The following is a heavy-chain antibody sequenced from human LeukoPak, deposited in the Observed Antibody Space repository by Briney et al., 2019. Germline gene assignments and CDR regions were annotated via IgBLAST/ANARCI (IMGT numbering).Heavy chain of an antibody. V-gene: IGHV4-39*07. D-gene: IGHD2-8*01. CDR1: GGSISSSSYY. J-gene: IGHJ6*03. CDR3: ARGKWCMLCNYYYMDV. Sequence: SETLSLTCTVSGGSISSSSYYWGWIRQPPGKGLEWIGSIYYSGSTYYNPSLKSRVTISVDTSKNQFSLKLSSVTAADTAVYYCARGKWCMLCNYYYMDVWGKGTTVTVSS. CDR2: IYYSGST.